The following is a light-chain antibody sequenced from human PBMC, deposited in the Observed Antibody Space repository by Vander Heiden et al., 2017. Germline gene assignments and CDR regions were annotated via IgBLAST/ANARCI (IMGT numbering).Light chain of an antibody. CDR3: QRYSSNPWT. CDR1: QNINNW. Sequence: DIQMTQSPSTLSPSVGDRVTITCRASQNINNWLAWYQQKRGKAPNLLIYDASSLQSGVPSRFSGSGSGTDFTLTISSLQPDDSATYYCQRYSSNPWTFGQGTKVEIK. J-gene: IGKJ1*01. CDR2: DAS. V-gene: IGKV1-5*01.